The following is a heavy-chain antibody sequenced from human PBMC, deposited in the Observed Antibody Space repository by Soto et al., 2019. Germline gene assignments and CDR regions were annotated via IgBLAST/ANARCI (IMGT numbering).Heavy chain of an antibody. Sequence: SETLSLTCTVSGDSLGNYYWSWIRQPVGKGLEWIGRVSSSGNTNANPTLNSRATMSIDTSKNQFSLRLRSVTAADTAVYYCARADYEILTGSYAMDVWGQGTTVTVSS. CDR3: ARADYEILTGSYAMDV. J-gene: IGHJ6*02. D-gene: IGHD3-9*01. CDR2: VSSSGNT. CDR1: GDSLGNYY. V-gene: IGHV4-4*07.